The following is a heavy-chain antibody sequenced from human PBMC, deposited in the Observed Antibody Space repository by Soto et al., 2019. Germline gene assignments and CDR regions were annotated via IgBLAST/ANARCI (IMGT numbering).Heavy chain of an antibody. CDR2: ISAYNGNT. J-gene: IGHJ4*02. V-gene: IGHV1-18*01. Sequence: ASVKVSCKASGYTFTSYGISWVRQAPGQGLEWMGWISAYNGNTNYAQKLQGRVTMTTDTSTSTAYMELRSLRSDDTAVYYCARDYHDSSSACHDYWGQGTLVTVSS. D-gene: IGHD6-6*01. CDR1: GYTFTSYG. CDR3: ARDYHDSSSACHDY.